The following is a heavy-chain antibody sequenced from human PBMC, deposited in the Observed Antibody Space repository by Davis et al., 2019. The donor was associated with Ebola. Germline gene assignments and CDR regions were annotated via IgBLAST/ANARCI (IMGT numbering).Heavy chain of an antibody. CDR3: ARFGGGGYYGMDV. V-gene: IGHV1-3*01. CDR2: INAGNGNT. Sequence: GESLKISCAASGFTFTSYAMHWVRQAPGQRLEWMGWINAGNGNTKYSQKFQGRVTITRDTSASTAYMELSSLRSEDTAVYYCARFGGGGYYGMDVWGQGTTVTVSS. CDR1: GFTFTSYA. D-gene: IGHD3-16*01. J-gene: IGHJ6*02.